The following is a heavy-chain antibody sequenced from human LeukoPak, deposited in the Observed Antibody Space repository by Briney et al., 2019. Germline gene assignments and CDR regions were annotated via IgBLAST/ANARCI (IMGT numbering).Heavy chain of an antibody. D-gene: IGHD4-17*01. CDR1: GGSISRGDYY. Sequence: PSETLSLTCTVSGGSISRGDYYWSWIRQPPGKGLEWIGYIYYSGSTYYNPSLKSRVTISVDTSKNQFSLKLSSVTAADTAVYYCARTGSTVTMLYPFDHWGQGTLVTVSS. CDR3: ARTGSTVTMLYPFDH. J-gene: IGHJ4*02. V-gene: IGHV4-30-4*02. CDR2: IYYSGST.